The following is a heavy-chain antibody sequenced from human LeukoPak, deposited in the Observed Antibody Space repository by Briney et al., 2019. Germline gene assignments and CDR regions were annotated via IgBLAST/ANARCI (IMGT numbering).Heavy chain of an antibody. CDR2: INLNSGGT. V-gene: IGHV1-2*02. Sequence: ASVKVSCKASGYTFTGYYMHWVRQAPGQGLEWMGWINLNSGGTNYAQKFQGRVTMTRDTSISTAYMELSRLRSDDTAVYYCARGRYSSRYYFDYWGQGTLVTVSS. CDR1: GYTFTGYY. D-gene: IGHD6-13*01. J-gene: IGHJ4*02. CDR3: ARGRYSSRYYFDY.